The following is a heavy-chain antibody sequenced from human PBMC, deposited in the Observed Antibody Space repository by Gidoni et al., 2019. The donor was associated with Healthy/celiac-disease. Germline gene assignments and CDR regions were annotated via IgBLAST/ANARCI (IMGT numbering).Heavy chain of an antibody. D-gene: IGHD6-19*01. V-gene: IGHV3-21*01. Sequence: EVQLVESGGGLVKPGGSLRLSCAASGLTFSSYSMNWVRQAPGKGLEWVSSNSSSSRYIYYADSVKCSFPLSRDNAKNSRYLQMNSLIAEDTAVYYCARDDPYSSGWYPSYYYYYGMDVWGQGTTVTVSS. CDR3: ARDDPYSSGWYPSYYYYYGMDV. CDR2: NSSSSRYI. J-gene: IGHJ6*02. CDR1: GLTFSSYS.